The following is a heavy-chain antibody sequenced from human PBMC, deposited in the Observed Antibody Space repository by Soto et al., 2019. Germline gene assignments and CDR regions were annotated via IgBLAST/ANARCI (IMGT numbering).Heavy chain of an antibody. CDR3: AKDQGAYSSGCFDY. CDR2: ISYDGSNK. Sequence: QVQLVESGGGVVQPGRSLRLSCAASGFTFSSYGMHWVRQAPGKGLEWVAVISYDGSNKYYADSVKGRFTISRDNSKNTLYLKLNSLRAEDTAVYYCAKDQGAYSSGCFDYWGQGTLVTVSS. D-gene: IGHD6-19*01. CDR1: GFTFSSYG. J-gene: IGHJ4*02. V-gene: IGHV3-30*18.